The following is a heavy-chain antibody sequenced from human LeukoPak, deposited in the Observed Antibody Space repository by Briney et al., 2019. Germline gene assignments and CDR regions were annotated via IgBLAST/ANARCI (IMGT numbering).Heavy chain of an antibody. CDR1: GFTFSSYW. V-gene: IGHV3-74*01. J-gene: IGHJ5*02. CDR2: INSDGSST. CDR3: ARGVNGDSKFDP. D-gene: IGHD4-17*01. Sequence: PGGSLRLSCAASGFTFSSYWMNWVRQAPGKGLVWVSRINSDGSSTSYADSVKGRFTISRDNAKNTLYLQMNSLRAEDTALYYCARGVNGDSKFDPWGQGTLVTVSS.